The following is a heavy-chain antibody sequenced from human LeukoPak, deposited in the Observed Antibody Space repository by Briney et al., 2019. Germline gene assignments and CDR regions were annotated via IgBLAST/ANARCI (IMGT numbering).Heavy chain of an antibody. J-gene: IGHJ4*02. Sequence: ASVKVSCKASGYTFTSYYMHWVRQAPGQGLEWMGIINPSGGSTSYAQKFQGRVTMTRDTSTSTVYMELSNLRSEDTAVYYCARDYPYSSSWYSPPDYWGQGTLVTVSS. CDR2: INPSGGST. CDR1: GYTFTSYY. V-gene: IGHV1-46*01. CDR3: ARDYPYSSSWYSPPDY. D-gene: IGHD6-13*01.